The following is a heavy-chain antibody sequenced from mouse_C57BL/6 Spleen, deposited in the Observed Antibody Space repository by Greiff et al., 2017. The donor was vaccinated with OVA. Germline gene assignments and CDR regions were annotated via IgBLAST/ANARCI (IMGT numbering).Heavy chain of an antibody. CDR2: ISDGGSYT. CDR3: ARGATVVDAMDY. J-gene: IGHJ4*01. V-gene: IGHV5-4*03. D-gene: IGHD1-1*01. Sequence: EVMLVESGGGLVKPGGSLKLSCAASGFTFSSYAMSWVRQTPEKRLEWVATISDGGSYTYYPDNVKGRFTISRDNAKNNLYLQMSHLKSEDTAMYYCARGATVVDAMDYWGQGTSVTVSS. CDR1: GFTFSSYA.